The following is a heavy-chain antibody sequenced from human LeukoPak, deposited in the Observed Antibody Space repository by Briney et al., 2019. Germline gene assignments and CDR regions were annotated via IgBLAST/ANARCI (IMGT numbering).Heavy chain of an antibody. D-gene: IGHD6-25*01. Sequence: GGSLRLSCAASGFTFTSHSMNWVRQAPGKGLEGVSSIGSRSTSIYYADSVKGRFTISRDNAKNSLYLQMNSLRAEDTAVYYCARESSESFDIWGQGTMVTVSS. CDR2: IGSRSTSI. CDR3: ARESSESFDI. J-gene: IGHJ3*02. CDR1: GFTFTSHS. V-gene: IGHV3-21*01.